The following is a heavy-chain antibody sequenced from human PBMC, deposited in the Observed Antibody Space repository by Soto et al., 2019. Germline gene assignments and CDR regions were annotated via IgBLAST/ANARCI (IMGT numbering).Heavy chain of an antibody. J-gene: IGHJ6*02. D-gene: IGHD6-13*01. CDR2: IYPGDSDT. CDR1: GYSFTSYW. Sequence: PGESLKISCKGSGYSFTSYWIGWVRQMPGKGLECMGIIYPGDSDTRYSPSFQGQVTISADKSISTAYLQWGSLKASDTAMYYCARPIAAAGTYYYYGMDVWGQGTTVTVSS. V-gene: IGHV5-51*01. CDR3: ARPIAAAGTYYYYGMDV.